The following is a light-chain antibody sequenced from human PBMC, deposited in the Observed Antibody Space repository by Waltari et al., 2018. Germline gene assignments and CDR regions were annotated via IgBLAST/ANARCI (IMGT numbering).Light chain of an antibody. V-gene: IGKV1-5*03. J-gene: IGKJ5*01. CDR2: KAS. CDR3: QHYNTYSRSIT. Sequence: DIQMTQSPSTLSASVGDRVTIACRASQSISSWLAWYQQKPGKAPKLLIYKASTLESGVPSRFSGSGSGTEFTLTISSLQPDDFVTYYCQHYNTYSRSITFGQGTRLEIQ. CDR1: QSISSW.